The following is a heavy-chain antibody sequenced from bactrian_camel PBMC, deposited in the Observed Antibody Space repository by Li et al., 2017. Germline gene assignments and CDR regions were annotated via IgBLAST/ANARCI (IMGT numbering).Heavy chain of an antibody. J-gene: IGHJ4*01. CDR1: GYTYSSYC. CDR3: ATEGSWLPPSD. V-gene: IGHV3S42*01. Sequence: VQLVESGGGSVQAGGSLRLSCAASGYTYSSYCMGWFRQAPGKEREAVAAVDVDGNTSYADSVKGRFTISRDNDKKTLYLQLSSLKTEDTAMYYCATEGSWLPPSDWGQGTQVTVSS. D-gene: IGHD2*01. CDR2: VDVDGNT.